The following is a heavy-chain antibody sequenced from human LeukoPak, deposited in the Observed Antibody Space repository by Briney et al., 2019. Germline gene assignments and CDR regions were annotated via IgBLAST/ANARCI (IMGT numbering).Heavy chain of an antibody. V-gene: IGHV1-2*02. Sequence: GASVKVSCKASGYTFTGYYMHWVRQAPGQGLEWMGWINPNSGGTNYAQKFQGRVTMTRDTSISTAYMELSRLRSDDTAVYYCARAITYYGSGSYYNCRFDPWGQGTLVTVSS. CDR3: ARAITYYGSGSYYNCRFDP. CDR1: GYTFTGYY. J-gene: IGHJ5*02. CDR2: INPNSGGT. D-gene: IGHD3-10*01.